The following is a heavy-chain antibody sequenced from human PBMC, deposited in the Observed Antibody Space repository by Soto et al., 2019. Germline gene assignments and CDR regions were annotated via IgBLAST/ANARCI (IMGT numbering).Heavy chain of an antibody. J-gene: IGHJ6*02. CDR1: GYTFTSYD. D-gene: IGHD6-6*01. CDR2: MNPNSGNT. CDR3: SRELNSYGLVV. Sequence: QVQLVQSGAEVKKPGASVKVPCKASGYTFTSYDINWVRQATGQGLEWMGWMNPNSGNTGYAQKFQGRVTMTRNTSSSTAYMELSSLRSQHTAVFYCSRELNSYGLVVWVQGTTVTVSS. V-gene: IGHV1-8*01.